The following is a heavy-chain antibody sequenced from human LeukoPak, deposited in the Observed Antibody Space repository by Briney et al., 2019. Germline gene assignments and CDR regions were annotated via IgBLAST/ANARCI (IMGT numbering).Heavy chain of an antibody. CDR3: PRAHCSGGTCYGNDAFDI. D-gene: IGHD2-15*01. V-gene: IGHV3-49*04. Sequence: GGSLRLSCTASGFTFGDYAMTWVRQAPGKGLEWIGFIRSKTYGGTTEYVASVKGRFTISRDDSKNIAYLQMNSLKTEDTAMYYCPRAHCSGGTCYGNDAFDIWGQGTMVTVSS. CDR1: GFTFGDYA. J-gene: IGHJ3*02. CDR2: IRSKTYGGTT.